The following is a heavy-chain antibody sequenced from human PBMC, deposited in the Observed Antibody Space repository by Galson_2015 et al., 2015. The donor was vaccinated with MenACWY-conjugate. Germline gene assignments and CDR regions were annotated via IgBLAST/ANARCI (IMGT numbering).Heavy chain of an antibody. V-gene: IGHV4-39*02. CDR3: AREMRSLFGLPEYYMDV. CDR1: GGSIRTTDFY. D-gene: IGHD3-3*01. CDR2: IHYSGGT. J-gene: IGHJ6*03. Sequence: ETLSLTCTVSGGSIRTTDFYCAWFRKPPGKGLEWIGNIHYSGGTYHNPSLKSRITTSVDTSNNQFSLNLASVTAADTAQYFCAREMRSLFGLPEYYMDVWGKGTTVTVSS.